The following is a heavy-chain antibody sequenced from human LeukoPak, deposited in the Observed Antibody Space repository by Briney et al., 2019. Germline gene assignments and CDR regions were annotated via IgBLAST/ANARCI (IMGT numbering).Heavy chain of an antibody. J-gene: IGHJ3*02. D-gene: IGHD2-8*01. CDR3: AGGTTNTKGAFDM. CDR2: INPSGSST. V-gene: IGHV1-46*01. CDR1: GYTFTNYY. Sequence: GGSVKVSCTASGYTFTNYYIRWVRQAPGQGLEWMGIINPSGSSTSYAQKFQGRVTMTRDTSTSTVYMELSSLRSEDTAVYYCAGGTTNTKGAFDMWGQGTMVTVSS.